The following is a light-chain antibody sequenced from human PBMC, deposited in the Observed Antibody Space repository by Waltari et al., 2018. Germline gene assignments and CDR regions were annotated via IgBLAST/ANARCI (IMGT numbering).Light chain of an antibody. CDR3: QQYGSAPRT. CDR1: QSVSNTP. Sequence: EIVLTQSPGTLSLSPGERATLSCRASQSVSNTPLAWYQQIPGQAPRLLIYAASRRATGVPDRFSGSGSGTDFTLTISRLEPEDFAVYYCQQYGSAPRTFGQGTKVEIK. J-gene: IGKJ1*01. V-gene: IGKV3-20*01. CDR2: AAS.